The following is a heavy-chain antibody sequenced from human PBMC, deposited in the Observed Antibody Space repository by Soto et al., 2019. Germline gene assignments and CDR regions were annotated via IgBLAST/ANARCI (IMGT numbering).Heavy chain of an antibody. V-gene: IGHV3-30*18. CDR1: GFTFSSYG. Sequence: QVQLVESGGGVVQPGRSLRLSCAASGFTFSSYGMHWVRQAPGKGPEWVAVISYDGSNKYYADSVKGRFTISRDNSKNTLYLQMNSLRAEDTAVYYCAKVDEWELPYYFDYWGQGTLVTVSS. J-gene: IGHJ4*02. D-gene: IGHD1-26*01. CDR3: AKVDEWELPYYFDY. CDR2: ISYDGSNK.